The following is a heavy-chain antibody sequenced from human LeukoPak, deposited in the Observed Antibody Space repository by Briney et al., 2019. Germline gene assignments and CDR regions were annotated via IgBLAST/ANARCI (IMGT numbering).Heavy chain of an antibody. CDR3: ARHFAYSSSSYFDY. Sequence: WEPLSLTCSSPGGSASNYYWSWIRQPPGKGLEWFGYVYYTGSTNYNPSLKSRVTMFEDKSKNQFSLRLYSVTVADTAVYYCARHFAYSSSSYFDYWGQGSLVTVSS. V-gene: IGHV4-59*08. D-gene: IGHD6-6*01. CDR1: GGSASNYY. J-gene: IGHJ4*02. CDR2: VYYTGST.